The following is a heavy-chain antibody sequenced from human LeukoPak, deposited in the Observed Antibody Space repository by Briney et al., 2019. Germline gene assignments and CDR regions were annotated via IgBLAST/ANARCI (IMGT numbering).Heavy chain of an antibody. CDR1: GGSINSRNYY. D-gene: IGHD5-12*01. V-gene: IGHV4-39*01. J-gene: IGHJ4*02. Sequence: PSETLSLTCTVSGGSINSRNYYWGWIRQPPGKGLEWIGSFYYTGNTWYNPSLKSRVTISGDTSENQFSLELNSVTAADTAVYYCASHTSGNFRYYFDYWGQGILVTVSS. CDR2: FYYTGNT. CDR3: ASHTSGNFRYYFDY.